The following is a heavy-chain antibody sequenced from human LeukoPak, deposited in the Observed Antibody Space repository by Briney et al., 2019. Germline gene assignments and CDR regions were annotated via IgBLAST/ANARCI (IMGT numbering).Heavy chain of an antibody. V-gene: IGHV4-39*07. J-gene: IGHJ4*02. CDR2: IYYSGST. CDR1: GGSISSSSYY. Sequence: SETLSLTCTVSGGSISSSSYYWGWIRQPPGKGLEWIGSIYYSGSTYYNPSLKSRVTISVDTSKNQFSLKLSSVTAADTAVYYCAMLPLAEADTKTANWGQGTLVTVSS. D-gene: IGHD6-19*01. CDR3: AMLPLAEADTKTAN.